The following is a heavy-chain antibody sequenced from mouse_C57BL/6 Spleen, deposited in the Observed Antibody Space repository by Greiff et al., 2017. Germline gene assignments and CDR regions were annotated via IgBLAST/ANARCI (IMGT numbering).Heavy chain of an antibody. D-gene: IGHD1-1*01. CDR2: IGPGSGST. J-gene: IGHJ2*01. CDR1: GYTFTDYY. V-gene: IGHV1-77*01. Sequence: QVQLQQSGAELVKPGASVKISCTASGYTFTDYYINWVKQRPGQGLEWIGKIGPGSGSTYYNGKFKGKATLTADKSSSTAYMQLSSLTSEDSAVYFGARGTTVVAPDYWGQGTTLTVSS. CDR3: ARGTTVVAPDY.